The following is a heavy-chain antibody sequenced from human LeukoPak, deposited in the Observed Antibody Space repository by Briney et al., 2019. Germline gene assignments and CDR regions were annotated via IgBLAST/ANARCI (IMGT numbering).Heavy chain of an antibody. D-gene: IGHD5-18*01. J-gene: IGHJ4*02. V-gene: IGHV1-46*01. CDR2: INPSGDNT. CDR1: GYTFTNNF. CDR3: ASSRGYNYGYRALELPPSPID. Sequence: ASVKVSCKASGYTFTNNFMHWVRQAPGQGLEWMGIINPSGDNTWYAQKFQGRVTMTRDMATSTDYMEVSSLRAEDTAVYYCASSRGYNYGYRALELPPSPIDWGQGTLVTVSS.